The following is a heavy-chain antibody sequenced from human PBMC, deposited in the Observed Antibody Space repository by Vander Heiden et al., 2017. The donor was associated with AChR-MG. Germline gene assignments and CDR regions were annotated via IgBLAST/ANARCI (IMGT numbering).Heavy chain of an antibody. Sequence: QVQLVESGGGVVQHGGSLRHSCAAAGFTFRSYGRHWGRQAPGKGLGWVAFIGYDGRNKYYSESVKGRFTISRDNSKNTLYLQMNSLRAEDTAVYYCAKVMYYDSSGYYYYAFDIWGQGTMVTVSS. CDR3: AKVMYYDSSGYYYYAFDI. CDR2: IGYDGRNK. CDR1: GFTFRSYG. D-gene: IGHD3-22*01. V-gene: IGHV3-30*02. J-gene: IGHJ3*02.